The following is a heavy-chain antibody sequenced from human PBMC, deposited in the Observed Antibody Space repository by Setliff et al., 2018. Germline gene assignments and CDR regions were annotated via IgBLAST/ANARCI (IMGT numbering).Heavy chain of an antibody. CDR2: TSYSGTT. CDR1: GASISISGYF. J-gene: IGHJ4*02. CDR3: ARHSNTWPVDF. Sequence: TLSLTCSVSGASISISGYFWGWIRQPPGKGLEWTGSTSYSGTTYSNSSLKSRLSISVDTSKNQFSLRLTSVTAADTAVYFCARHSNTWPVDFWGQGTLVTVSS. V-gene: IGHV4-39*01.